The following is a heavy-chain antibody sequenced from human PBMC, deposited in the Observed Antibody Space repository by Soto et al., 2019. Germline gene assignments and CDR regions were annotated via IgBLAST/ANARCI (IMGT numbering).Heavy chain of an antibody. D-gene: IGHD6-25*01. CDR3: ARRPASQGSGRRSLGMDV. V-gene: IGHV5-51*01. CDR1: GYSFTSYW. Sequence: PGESLKISCKGSGYSFTSYWIGWVRQMPGKGLEWMGIIYPGDSDTRYSPSFQGQVTISADKSISTAYLQWSSLKASDTAMYYCARRPASQGSGRRSLGMDVWGQGTTVTVSS. CDR2: IYPGDSDT. J-gene: IGHJ6*02.